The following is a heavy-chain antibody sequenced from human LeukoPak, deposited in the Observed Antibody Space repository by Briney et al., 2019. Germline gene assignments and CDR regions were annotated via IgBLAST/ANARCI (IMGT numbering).Heavy chain of an antibody. J-gene: IGHJ3*02. CDR3: AKGLAYDSSTLTYDAFDI. V-gene: IGHV3-11*01. CDR2: ISSSGSTI. CDR1: GFTFSDYY. Sequence: PGGSLRLSCAASGFTFSDYYMSWIRQAPGKGLEWVSYISSSGSTIYYADSVKGRFTISRDNAKNSLYLQMNSLRAEDTAVYYCAKGLAYDSSTLTYDAFDIWGQGTMVTVSS. D-gene: IGHD3-22*01.